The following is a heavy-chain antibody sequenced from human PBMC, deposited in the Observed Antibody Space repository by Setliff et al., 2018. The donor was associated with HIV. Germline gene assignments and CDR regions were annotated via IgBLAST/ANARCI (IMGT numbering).Heavy chain of an antibody. D-gene: IGHD1-1*01. CDR2: MNPNNGHT. V-gene: IGHV1-8*02. CDR1: GYAFIHYD. CDR3: ARGYTNIEMATTYSYYMDV. Sequence: ASVKVSCKASGYAFIHYDINWVRQAPGQGLEWLGWMNPNNGHTAFAQKFQGRVAMVRDTSTSTAFMEVNSLTFDDTAIYYCARGYTNIEMATTYSYYMDVWGMGTAVTVSS. J-gene: IGHJ6*03.